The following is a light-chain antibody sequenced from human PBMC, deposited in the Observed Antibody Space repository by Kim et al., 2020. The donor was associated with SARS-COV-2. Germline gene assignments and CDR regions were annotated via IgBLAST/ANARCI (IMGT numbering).Light chain of an antibody. V-gene: IGLV3-1*01. CDR1: KMGDKY. J-gene: IGLJ3*02. CDR2: QDT. Sequence: SYELTKPPSESVSPGQTATITCYGDKMGDKYVCWYQQKPGQSPVLVIYQDTKRPSGIPERFSGSNSGNTATLTISGTQAMDEADYYCQAWDSSTKGVFGGGTQLTVL. CDR3: QAWDSSTKGV.